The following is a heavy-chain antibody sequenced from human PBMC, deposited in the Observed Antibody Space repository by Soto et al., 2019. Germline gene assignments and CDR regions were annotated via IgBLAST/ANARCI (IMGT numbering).Heavy chain of an antibody. J-gene: IGHJ6*02. Sequence: ASVKVSCKASGYTFTSYGISWVRQAPGQGLEWMGWISAYNGNTNYAQKLQGRVTMTTDTPTSTAYMELRSLRSDDTAVYYCARDPSGSGSFWDYYGMDVWGQGTTVTVSS. CDR1: GYTFTSYG. CDR3: ARDPSGSGSFWDYYGMDV. CDR2: ISAYNGNT. D-gene: IGHD3-10*01. V-gene: IGHV1-18*01.